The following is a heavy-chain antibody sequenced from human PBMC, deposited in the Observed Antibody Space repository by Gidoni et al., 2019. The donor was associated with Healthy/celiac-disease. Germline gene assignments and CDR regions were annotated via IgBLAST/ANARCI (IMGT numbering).Heavy chain of an antibody. Sequence: QVHLVESGGGVVQPGRSRRLSCAASGFTFSSYARHWVRQAPGKWLEWVAVRSDDGSHKDYADSVKGRFTISSDNSKNTLYLQMNSLRAEDTAVYYCARESLCSGGSCYVKDYWGQGTLFTVSS. CDR3: ARESLCSGGSCYVKDY. V-gene: IGHV3-30-3*01. CDR1: GFTFSSYA. D-gene: IGHD2-15*01. CDR2: RSDDGSHK. J-gene: IGHJ4*02.